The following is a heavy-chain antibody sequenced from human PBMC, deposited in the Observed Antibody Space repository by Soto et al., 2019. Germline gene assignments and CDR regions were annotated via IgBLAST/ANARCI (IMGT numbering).Heavy chain of an antibody. CDR1: GASINTYY. CDR3: ARDYGAGSYGIDY. CDR2: IHNSGTT. Sequence: LSLTCTVSGASINTYYWAWIRQPPGKGLEWIGYIHNSGTTDYKPSLKSRDTMSEDTSKSQFSLKLSFVTAAYTAVHYCARDYGAGSYGIDYWGQGTLVTVSS. J-gene: IGHJ4*02. D-gene: IGHD3-10*01. V-gene: IGHV4-59*01.